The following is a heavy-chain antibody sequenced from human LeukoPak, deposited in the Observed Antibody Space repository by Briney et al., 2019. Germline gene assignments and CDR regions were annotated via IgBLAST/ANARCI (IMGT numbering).Heavy chain of an antibody. Sequence: GGSLRLSCAASGFTFSSYWMSWVRQAPGKGLEWVANTKQDGSEKFYVDSVKGRFTISRDNAKNSLYLQMNSLRAEDTAVYYCAVTSSSWYPSAIDYWGQGTLVTVSS. CDR3: AVTSSSWYPSAIDY. V-gene: IGHV3-7*01. CDR2: TKQDGSEK. J-gene: IGHJ4*02. CDR1: GFTFSSYW. D-gene: IGHD6-13*01.